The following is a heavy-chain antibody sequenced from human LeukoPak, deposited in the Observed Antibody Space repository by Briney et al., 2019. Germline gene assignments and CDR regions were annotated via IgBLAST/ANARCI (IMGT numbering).Heavy chain of an antibody. Sequence: GGSLRLSCSASGFTFSSYAMHWVRQAPGKGLEYVSAISSNRGSTYYADSVKGRFTISRDNSKNTLYLQMSSLRAEDTAVYYCVKGQWGYCSGGSCYWFDPWGQGTLVTVSS. V-gene: IGHV3-64D*06. CDR2: ISSNRGST. CDR3: VKGQWGYCSGGSCYWFDP. CDR1: GFTFSSYA. D-gene: IGHD2-15*01. J-gene: IGHJ5*02.